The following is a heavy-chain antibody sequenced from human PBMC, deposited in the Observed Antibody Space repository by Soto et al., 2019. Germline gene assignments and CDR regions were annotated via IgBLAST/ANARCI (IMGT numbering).Heavy chain of an antibody. Sequence: GGSLRLSCAASGFTFSSYAMHWVRQAPGKGLEWVAVISYDGSNKYYADSVKGRFTISRDNSKNTLYLQMNSLRAEDTAVYYCARDSNPRNMVDLFYYYYGMDGWGQGTTVTVSS. D-gene: IGHD2-15*01. CDR1: GFTFSSYA. CDR3: ARDSNPRNMVDLFYYYYGMDG. CDR2: ISYDGSNK. V-gene: IGHV3-30-3*01. J-gene: IGHJ6*02.